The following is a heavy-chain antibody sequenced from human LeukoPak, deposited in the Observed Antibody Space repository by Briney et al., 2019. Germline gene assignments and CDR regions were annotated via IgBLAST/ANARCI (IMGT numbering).Heavy chain of an antibody. V-gene: IGHV6-1*01. CDR2: TYYRSKWYN. J-gene: IGHJ4*02. CDR3: ARDKRGYDILTGFYTPYHFDY. Sequence: SQTLSLTCAISGDSVSSNSAAWNWIRQSPSRGLEWLGRTYYRSKWYNDYAVSVKSRITINPDTSKNQFSLQLNSVTPEDTAVYYCARDKRGYDILTGFYTPYHFDYWGQGTLVTVSS. D-gene: IGHD3-9*01. CDR1: GDSVSSNSAA.